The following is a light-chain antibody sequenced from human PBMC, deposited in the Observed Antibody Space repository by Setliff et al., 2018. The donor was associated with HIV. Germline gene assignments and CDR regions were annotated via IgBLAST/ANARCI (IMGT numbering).Light chain of an antibody. V-gene: IGLV1-44*01. Sequence: QSVLTQPPSASGTPGQRVTISCSGSTSSIGSNAVNWYQQLPGSAPKLLIHSNNQRPSGVPDRFSGSRSGTSASLDISGLQPDDEADYYCATWDDSLNSYVFGTGTKVTVL. CDR2: SNN. CDR3: ATWDDSLNSYV. J-gene: IGLJ1*01. CDR1: TSSIGSNA.